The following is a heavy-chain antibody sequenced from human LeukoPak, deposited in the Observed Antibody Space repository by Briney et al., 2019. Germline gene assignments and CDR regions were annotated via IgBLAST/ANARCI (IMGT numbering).Heavy chain of an antibody. D-gene: IGHD3-10*01. Sequence: GGSLRLSCAASGFTFSSYWVSWVRQAPGKGLEWVSYISSSSSTIYYADSVKGRFTISRDNAKNSLYLQMNSLRAEDTAVYYCARALWSGPVYYVMDVWGQGTTVTVSS. CDR1: GFTFSSYW. CDR2: ISSSSSTI. CDR3: ARALWSGPVYYVMDV. V-gene: IGHV3-48*01. J-gene: IGHJ6*02.